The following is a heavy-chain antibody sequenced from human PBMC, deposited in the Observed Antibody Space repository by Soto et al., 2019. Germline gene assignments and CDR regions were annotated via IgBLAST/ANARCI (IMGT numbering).Heavy chain of an antibody. CDR2: ISGNGGST. CDR3: ASLGYDFWSGYYYGMDV. Sequence: GGSLRLSCAASGFAFSIYAMTWVRQAPGKGLEWVSGISGNGGSTYYADSVKGRFTISRDNSKNTLYLQMNSLRAEDTAVYYCASLGYDFWSGYYYGMDVWGQGTTVTVSS. D-gene: IGHD3-3*01. J-gene: IGHJ6*02. CDR1: GFAFSIYA. V-gene: IGHV3-23*01.